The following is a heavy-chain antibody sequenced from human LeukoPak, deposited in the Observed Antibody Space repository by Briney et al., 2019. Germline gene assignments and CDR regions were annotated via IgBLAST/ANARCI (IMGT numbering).Heavy chain of an antibody. CDR2: INPNSGGT. CDR3: ARDPPAAITYYGMDV. V-gene: IGHV1-2*02. CDR1: GYTFTGYY. D-gene: IGHD2-2*01. Sequence: GAPVKVSCKASGYTFTGYYMHWVRQAPGQGLEWMGWINPNSGGTNYAQKFQGRVTMTRDTSISTAYMELSRLRSDDTAVYYCARDPPAAITYYGMDVWGQGTTVTVSS. J-gene: IGHJ6*02.